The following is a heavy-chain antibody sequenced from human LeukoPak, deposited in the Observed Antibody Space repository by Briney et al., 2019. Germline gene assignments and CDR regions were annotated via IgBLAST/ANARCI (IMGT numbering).Heavy chain of an antibody. CDR2: IIPMFGTP. J-gene: IGHJ5*02. V-gene: IGHV1-69*06. CDR3: ARDGDYDILSGP. CDR1: GGTFSNYA. D-gene: IGHD3-9*01. Sequence: SVKVSCKASGGTFSNYAITWVRQAPGQGLEWMGGIIPMFGTPNYAQQFQGRVTITADKSTSTAYMELSSLRSEDTAVYYCARDGDYDILSGPWGQGTLVTVSS.